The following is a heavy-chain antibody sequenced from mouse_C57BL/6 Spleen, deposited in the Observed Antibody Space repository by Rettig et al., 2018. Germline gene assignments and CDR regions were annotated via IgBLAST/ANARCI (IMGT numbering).Heavy chain of an antibody. CDR1: GYTFTNDW. CDR3: ARERKNYGGFFDV. V-gene: IGHV1-63*01. D-gene: IGHD1-1*02. Sequence: ELVRPGTSVKMSCKASGYTFTNDWIGWAKQRPGHGLEWIGDIYPGGGYTNYNEKFKGKATLTADKSSSTAYMQFSSLTSEDSAIYYCARERKNYGGFFDVWGTGTTVTVSS. CDR2: IYPGGGYT. J-gene: IGHJ1*03.